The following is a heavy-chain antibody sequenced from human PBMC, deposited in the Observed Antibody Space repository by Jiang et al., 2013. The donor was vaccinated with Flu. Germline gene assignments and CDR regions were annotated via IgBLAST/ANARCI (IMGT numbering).Heavy chain of an antibody. CDR2: IYYSGST. CDR3: ADSSGYYNFDH. Sequence: GLVKPSETLSLTCTVSGGSISGSRHYYGWIRQPPGKGLEWIGTIYYSGSTYYNPSLKSRVTISVDTSKNQFSLKLRSVTAADTAIYYCADSSGYYNFDHWGQGTLVTVSS. V-gene: IGHV4-39*01. D-gene: IGHD3-22*01. J-gene: IGHJ4*02. CDR1: GGSISGSRHY.